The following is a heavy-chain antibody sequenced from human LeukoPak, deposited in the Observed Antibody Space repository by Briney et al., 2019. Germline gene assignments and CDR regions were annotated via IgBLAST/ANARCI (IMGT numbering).Heavy chain of an antibody. CDR1: GYTFTSYD. V-gene: IGHV1-8*03. CDR2: MNPNSGNT. Sequence: ASVKVSCKASGYTFTSYDINWVRQATGQGLEWMGWMNPNSGNTGYAQKFQGRVTITRNTSISTAYMELRSLRSDDTAVYYCARDTVTTVYAFDIWGQGTMVTVSS. CDR3: ARDTVTTVYAFDI. D-gene: IGHD4-17*01. J-gene: IGHJ3*02.